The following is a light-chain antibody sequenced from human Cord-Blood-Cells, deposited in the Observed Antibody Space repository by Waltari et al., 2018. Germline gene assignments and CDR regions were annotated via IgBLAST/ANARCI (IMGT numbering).Light chain of an antibody. CDR2: DVR. Sequence: QSALTQPASVSGSPGQSITISCTGTSRDVGGYNYVSWYQQHPHKARKLMIYDVRRRRSGASNLFSGSTSVNTATLTIFRLQAEDEAYYYCSSYTSSSTNVIGTGPKVTVL. CDR3: SSYTSSSTNV. V-gene: IGLV2-14*01. J-gene: IGLJ1*01. CDR1: SRDVGGYNY.